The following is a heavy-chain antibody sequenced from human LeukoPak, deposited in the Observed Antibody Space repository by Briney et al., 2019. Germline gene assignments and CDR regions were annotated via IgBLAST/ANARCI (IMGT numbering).Heavy chain of an antibody. Sequence: PGGSLRLSCAASGFTFSSYAMSWVRQAPGKGLEWISASSGRGGSTYYADSVKGRFTISRDNAKNTLYLQMNSLRVEDTAVYYCARVSAAGRFLDLWGRGTLVLVSA. CDR3: ARVSAAGRFLDL. J-gene: IGHJ2*01. V-gene: IGHV3-23*01. CDR1: GFTFSSYA. CDR2: SSGRGGST. D-gene: IGHD6-13*01.